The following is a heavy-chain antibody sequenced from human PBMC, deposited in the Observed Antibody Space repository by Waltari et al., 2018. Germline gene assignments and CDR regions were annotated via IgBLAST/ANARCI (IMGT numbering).Heavy chain of an antibody. V-gene: IGHV1-2*06. D-gene: IGHD3-22*01. CDR3: ARDFHVSRLRRPPVAFDI. CDR2: INPNSGGT. CDR1: GYTFTGYY. Sequence: QGPLVQSGAEVKKPGASVKDSCKASGYTFTGYYLHGGRQGPGQGLEWMGRINPNSGGTNYAQKFQGRVTMTRDTSISTAYMELSRLRSDDTAVYYCARDFHVSRLRRPPVAFDIWGQGTMVTVSS. J-gene: IGHJ3*02.